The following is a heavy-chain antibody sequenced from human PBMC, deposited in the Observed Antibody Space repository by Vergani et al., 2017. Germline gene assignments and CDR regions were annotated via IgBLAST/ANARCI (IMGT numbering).Heavy chain of an antibody. Sequence: QVQLVQSGAEVKKPGASVKVSCKASGYTFTGYYMHWVRQAPGQGLEWMGGIIPIFGIANYAQKFQGRVTITADKSTSTAYMELSSLRSEDTAVYYCARTLHPKGATTPTFDYWGQGTLVTVSS. CDR2: IIPIFGIA. CDR3: ARTLHPKGATTPTFDY. D-gene: IGHD5-24*01. V-gene: IGHV1-69*17. J-gene: IGHJ4*02. CDR1: GYTFTGYY.